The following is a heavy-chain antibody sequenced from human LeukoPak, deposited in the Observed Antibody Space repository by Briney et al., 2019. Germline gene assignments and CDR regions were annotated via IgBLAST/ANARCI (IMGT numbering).Heavy chain of an antibody. Sequence: SETLSLTCTVSGGSISSGGYYWTWIRQPRGKGLEWIGEINHSGSTNYNPSLKSRVTISLDTSKSQFSLKLSSVTAADTAVYYCARGRAAGHYDSSGYYAWGQGTLVTVSS. V-gene: IGHV4-39*07. CDR3: ARGRAAGHYDSSGYYA. J-gene: IGHJ4*02. D-gene: IGHD3-22*01. CDR2: INHSGST. CDR1: GGSISSGGYY.